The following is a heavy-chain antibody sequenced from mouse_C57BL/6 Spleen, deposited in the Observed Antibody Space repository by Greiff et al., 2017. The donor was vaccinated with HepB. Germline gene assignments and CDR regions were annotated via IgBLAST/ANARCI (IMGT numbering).Heavy chain of an antibody. J-gene: IGHJ4*01. CDR1: GYTFTSYW. V-gene: IGHV1-72*01. CDR3: ARHYYGNYYAMDY. Sequence: QVQLKQPGAELVKPGASVKLSCKASGYTFTSYWMHWVKQRPGRGLEWIGRIDPNSGGTKYNEKFKSKATLTVDKPSSTAYMQLSNLTSEDSAVYYCARHYYGNYYAMDYWGQGTSVTVSS. CDR2: IDPNSGGT. D-gene: IGHD2-1*01.